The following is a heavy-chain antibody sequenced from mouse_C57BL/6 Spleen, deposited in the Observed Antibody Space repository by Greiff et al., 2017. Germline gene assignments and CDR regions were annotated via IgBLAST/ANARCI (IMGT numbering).Heavy chain of an antibody. CDR2: IDPSDSYT. CDR1: GYTFNSYW. D-gene: IGHD2-3*01. Sequence: VQLQQPGAELVMPGASVKLSCTASGYTFNSYWMHWVKQRPGQGLEWIGEIDPSDSYTNYTQKFKGKSTLTVDKSSNTAYMQLSSLTSEDSAVSYCARRDGYRGFAYWGQGTLVTVSA. V-gene: IGHV1-69*01. CDR3: ARRDGYRGFAY. J-gene: IGHJ3*01.